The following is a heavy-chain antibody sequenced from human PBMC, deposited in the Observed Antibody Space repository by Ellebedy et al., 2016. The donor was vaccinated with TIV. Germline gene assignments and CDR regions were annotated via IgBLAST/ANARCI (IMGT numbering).Heavy chain of an antibody. CDR3: AREGYSSIWRHFDC. D-gene: IGHD6-13*01. V-gene: IGHV3-30-3*01. CDR2: ISYDGSNK. Sequence: GESLKISCAASGFTFSRYAMHWVRQAPGKGLEWVAFISYDGSNKYYADSVKGRFTISRDNSKNTLYLQMNSLRAEDTAVYYCAREGYSSIWRHFDCWGQGTLVTVSS. CDR1: GFTFSRYA. J-gene: IGHJ4*02.